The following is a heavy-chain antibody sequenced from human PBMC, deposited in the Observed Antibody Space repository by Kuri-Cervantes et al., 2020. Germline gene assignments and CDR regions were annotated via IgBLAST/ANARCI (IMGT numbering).Heavy chain of an antibody. CDR1: GGSVSSGSYY. D-gene: IGHD5-18*01. J-gene: IGHJ4*02. V-gene: IGHV4-39*07. Sequence: SETLSLTCTVSGGSVSSGSYYWGWIRQPPGKGLEWVGSIYYSGSTYYNPSLKSRVTISVDTSKNQFSLKLSSVTAADTAVYYCARRGSEDTAMGSRSMRRGVNFGYWGQGTLVTVSS. CDR2: IYYSGST. CDR3: ARRGSEDTAMGSRSMRRGVNFGY.